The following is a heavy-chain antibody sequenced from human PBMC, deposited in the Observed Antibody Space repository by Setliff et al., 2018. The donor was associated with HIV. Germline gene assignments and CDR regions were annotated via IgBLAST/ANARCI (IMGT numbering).Heavy chain of an antibody. D-gene: IGHD1-7*01. V-gene: IGHV3-21*04. CDR1: GFDFSTYS. J-gene: IGHJ6*03. CDR3: ARVDLELSGDLCYMGV. CDR2: ISHSNTYI. Sequence: PGGSLRLSCAASGFDFSTYSMSWVRLAPGKGLEWVSSISHSNTYIQYGDSVKGRFTISRDNAKNSLFLEMNSLRAEDTAVYYCARVDLELSGDLCYMGVWGKGTTVTVSS.